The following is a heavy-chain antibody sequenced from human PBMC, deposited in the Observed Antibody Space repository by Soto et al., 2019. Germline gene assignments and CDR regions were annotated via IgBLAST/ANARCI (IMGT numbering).Heavy chain of an antibody. V-gene: IGHV3-7*01. CDR2: IKQDGSEK. CDR3: ARHVITGTTYYFDY. Sequence: VQLVESGGGLVQPGGSLRLSCAASGFTFSSYWMSWVRQAPGKGLEWVANIKQDGSEKYYVDSVKGRFTISRDNAKNSLYLQMNSLRAEDTAVYYCARHVITGTTYYFDYWGQGTLVTVSS. D-gene: IGHD1-20*01. CDR1: GFTFSSYW. J-gene: IGHJ4*02.